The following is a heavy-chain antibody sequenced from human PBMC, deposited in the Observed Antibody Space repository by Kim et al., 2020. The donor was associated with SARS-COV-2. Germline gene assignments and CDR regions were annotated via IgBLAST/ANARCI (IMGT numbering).Heavy chain of an antibody. V-gene: IGHV3-9*01. D-gene: IGHD6-13*01. CDR2: ISWNSGSI. CDR1: GFTFDDYA. CDR3: AKDSSSSWKGTFDY. Sequence: GGSLRLSCAASGFTFDDYAMHWVRQAPGKGLEWVSGISWNSGSIGYADSVKGRFTISRDNAKNSLYLQMNSLRAEDTALYYCAKDSSSSWKGTFDYWGQG. J-gene: IGHJ4*02.